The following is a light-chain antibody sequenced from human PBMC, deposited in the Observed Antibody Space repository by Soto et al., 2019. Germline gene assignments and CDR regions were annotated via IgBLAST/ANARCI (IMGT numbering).Light chain of an antibody. Sequence: EIVLTQSPATLSLSPVERATLFCRASQNINRYLAWYHQKPGQPPRLLIYDASTRATGIPVRFSGSGSGTDFTLTISRPEPEDFAVYYCQQYGSSPRTFGQGTKGDIK. V-gene: IGKV3-20*01. CDR1: QNINRY. CDR3: QQYGSSPRT. J-gene: IGKJ1*01. CDR2: DAS.